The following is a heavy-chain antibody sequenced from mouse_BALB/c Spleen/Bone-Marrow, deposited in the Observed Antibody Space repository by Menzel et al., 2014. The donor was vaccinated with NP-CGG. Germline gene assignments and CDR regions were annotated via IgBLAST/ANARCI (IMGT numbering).Heavy chain of an antibody. Sequence: VQLQESGAELAKPGASVKMSCKASGYTFTSYWMHWVKQRPGQGLEWIGYINPSTGYTEYNQKFKDKATLTADKSSSTAYMQPSSLTSEDSAVYHCATGTYYFDYWGQGTTLTVSS. CDR3: ATGTYYFDY. CDR1: GYTFTSYW. D-gene: IGHD4-1*01. CDR2: INPSTGYT. J-gene: IGHJ2*01. V-gene: IGHV1-7*01.